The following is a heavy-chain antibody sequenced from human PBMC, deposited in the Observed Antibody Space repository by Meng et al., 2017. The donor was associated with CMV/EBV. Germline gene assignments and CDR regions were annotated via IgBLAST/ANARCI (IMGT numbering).Heavy chain of an antibody. CDR1: GFTFRSHE. CDR2: ISVPVNII. J-gene: IGHJ6*02. D-gene: IGHD2-2*01. V-gene: IGHV3-48*03. Sequence: GESLKISCAASGFTFRSHEMNWVRQAPGKGLEWISYISVPVNIIYYADSVKGRFTISRDNAKNSLYLQMDSLRAEDTAVYYCARDRNVEYTSCPRCDYYYYYGMDVWGQGTTVTVSS. CDR3: ARDRNVEYTSCPRCDYYYYYGMDV.